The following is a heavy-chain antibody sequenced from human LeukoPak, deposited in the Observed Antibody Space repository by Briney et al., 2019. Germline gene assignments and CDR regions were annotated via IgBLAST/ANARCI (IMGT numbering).Heavy chain of an antibody. Sequence: PSETLSLTCTVSGGSITSYYWSWIRQPPGKGLEWIGYIYYSGSTNYNPSLKSRVTISVDTSKNQFSLKLSSVTAADTAVYYCARRHVEYSSSSDPYYFDYWGQGTLVTVSS. CDR1: GGSITSYY. J-gene: IGHJ4*02. V-gene: IGHV4-59*01. CDR2: IYYSGST. D-gene: IGHD6-6*01. CDR3: ARRHVEYSSSSDPYYFDY.